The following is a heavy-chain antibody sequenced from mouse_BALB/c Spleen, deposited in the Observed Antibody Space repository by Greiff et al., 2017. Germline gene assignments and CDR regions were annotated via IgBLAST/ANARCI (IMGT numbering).Heavy chain of an antibody. V-gene: IGHV1-87*01. CDR1: GYTFTSYW. D-gene: IGHD1-1*01. Sequence: QVQLQQSGAELARPGASVKLSCKASGYTFTSYWMQWVKQRPGQGLEWIGAIYPGDGDTRYTQKFKGKATLTADKSSSTAYMQLSSLASEDSAVYYCARGTTVVEFDYWGQGTTLTVSS. J-gene: IGHJ2*01. CDR3: ARGTTVVEFDY. CDR2: IYPGDGDT.